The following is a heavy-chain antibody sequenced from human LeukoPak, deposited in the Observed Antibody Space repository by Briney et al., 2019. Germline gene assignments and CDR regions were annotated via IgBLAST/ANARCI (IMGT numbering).Heavy chain of an antibody. Sequence: PGGSLRLSCAASGFTFSSYEMNWVRQAPGKGLEWVSYISNSGRTIYYADSVKGRFTISRDNAKNSLYLQMNSLRAEDTAVYYCARVTRYSSGSYIHFDYWGQGTLVTVSS. J-gene: IGHJ4*02. V-gene: IGHV3-48*03. CDR1: GFTFSSYE. D-gene: IGHD3-10*01. CDR2: ISNSGRTI. CDR3: ARVTRYSSGSYIHFDY.